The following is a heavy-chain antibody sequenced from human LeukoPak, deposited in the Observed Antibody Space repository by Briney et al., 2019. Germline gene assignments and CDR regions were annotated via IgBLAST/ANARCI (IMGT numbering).Heavy chain of an antibody. CDR2: SNPGGPT. J-gene: IGHJ4*02. D-gene: IGHD7-27*01. CDR1: GFAVSDNF. V-gene: IGHV3-53*01. CDR3: VKGLGFILDY. Sequence: PGGSLRLSCAASGFAVSDNFMAWVRQAPGKGLDWVSISNPGGPTHYAESVRGRFTISRDNSKNTVYLQMNSLRAEDTAVYYCVKGLGFILDYWGQGILVTVSS.